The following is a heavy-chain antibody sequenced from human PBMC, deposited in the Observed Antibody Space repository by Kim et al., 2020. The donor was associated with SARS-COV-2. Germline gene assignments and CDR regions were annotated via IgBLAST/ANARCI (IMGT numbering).Heavy chain of an antibody. D-gene: IGHD3-16*01. Sequence: YAQKFQGRVTMTRDTSTSTVYMELSSLRSEDTAVYYCASRPGETVGGTDYWGQGTLVTVSS. CDR3: ASRPGETVGGTDY. J-gene: IGHJ4*02. V-gene: IGHV1-46*01.